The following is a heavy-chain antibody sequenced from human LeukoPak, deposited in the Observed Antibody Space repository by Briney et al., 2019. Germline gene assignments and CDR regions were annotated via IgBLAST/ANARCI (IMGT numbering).Heavy chain of an antibody. Sequence: PGGSLRLSCAAPGFSFSSYGMHWVRQAPGKGLEWVAVIWYDGSKKYYADSVKGRFIISRDNSRNTLYLQMNSLRVEDTTVYYCARDKGDYDTSGSLFVFGGQGTLVTVSS. CDR2: IWYDGSKK. CDR3: ARDKGDYDTSGSLFVF. D-gene: IGHD3-22*01. CDR1: GFSFSSYG. V-gene: IGHV3-33*01. J-gene: IGHJ4*02.